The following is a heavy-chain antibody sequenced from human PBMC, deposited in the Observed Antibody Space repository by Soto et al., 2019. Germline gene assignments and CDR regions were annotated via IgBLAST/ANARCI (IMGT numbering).Heavy chain of an antibody. D-gene: IGHD2-15*01. CDR3: ARVGYCSGATCWYNFDS. V-gene: IGHV3-7*03. CDR2: IKEDGSEK. Sequence: GGSLRLSCAASGFTFSSYAMHWVRQAPGKGLEWVANIKEDGSEKYYVDSVKGRFSISRDNAKNSLYLQMNSLRAADTAVYYCARVGYCSGATCWYNFDSWGQGTLVTVSS. CDR1: GFTFSSYA. J-gene: IGHJ4*02.